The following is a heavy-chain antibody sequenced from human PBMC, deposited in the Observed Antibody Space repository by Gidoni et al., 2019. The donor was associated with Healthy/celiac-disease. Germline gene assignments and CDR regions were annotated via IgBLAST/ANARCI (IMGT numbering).Heavy chain of an antibody. CDR3: ARWAWDPSKYYYDTTTGAFDI. D-gene: IGHD3-22*01. CDR1: GGSIRSSSSH. Sequence: QLQLQESGPGLVKPSETLSLTCTVSGGSIRSSSSHWGWTRQPPGKGLEWIGSIYYSGSTYYNPSLKSRVTISVDTSKNQFSLKLSSVTAADTAVYYCARWAWDPSKYYYDTTTGAFDIWGQGTMVTVSS. J-gene: IGHJ3*02. CDR2: IYYSGST. V-gene: IGHV4-39*01.